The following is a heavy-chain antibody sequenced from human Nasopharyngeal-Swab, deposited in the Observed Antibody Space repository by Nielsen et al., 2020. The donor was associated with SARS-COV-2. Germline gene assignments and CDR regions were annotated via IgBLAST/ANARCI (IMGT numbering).Heavy chain of an antibody. CDR1: GFTFSSDW. CDR2: INSDGSYT. V-gene: IGHV3-74*01. D-gene: IGHD4-17*01. CDR3: ARYDYGDYFDY. Sequence: GESLKISCAASGFTFSSDWMHWVRQAPGKGLVWVSLINSDGSYTSYTDCVKGRFTISRDNAKNTLYLQMNSLRAEDTAVYYCARYDYGDYFDYWCLGTLVTVSS. J-gene: IGHJ4*02.